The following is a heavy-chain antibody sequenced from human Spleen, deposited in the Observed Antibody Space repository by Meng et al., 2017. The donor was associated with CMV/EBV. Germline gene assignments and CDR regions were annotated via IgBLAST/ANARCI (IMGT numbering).Heavy chain of an antibody. Sequence: SETLSLTCTVSGASVSSASYYWSWIRQPPGKGLEWIGYIYYSGSTNYNPSLKSRVTISVDTSKNQFSLKLSSVTAADTAVYYCAREMGGYCSSTSCYTRPYNWFDPWGQGTLVTVSS. J-gene: IGHJ5*02. CDR1: GASVSSASYY. D-gene: IGHD2-2*02. CDR2: IYYSGST. CDR3: AREMGGYCSSTSCYTRPYNWFDP. V-gene: IGHV4-61*01.